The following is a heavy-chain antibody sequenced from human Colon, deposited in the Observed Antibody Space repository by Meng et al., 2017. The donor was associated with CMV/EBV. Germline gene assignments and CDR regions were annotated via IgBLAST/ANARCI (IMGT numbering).Heavy chain of an antibody. CDR2: INHFGSI. CDR1: SGSLRDYY. V-gene: IGHV4-34*01. Sequence: SETLSLTCGVSSGSLRDYYWSWIRQSPGKGLEWIGVINHFGSINYTPSVRSRVTFSVDKSKNQFSLRLISVTAADTAVYYCARGGGFIHGLIANFDTWGQGTLVTVSS. J-gene: IGHJ4*02. D-gene: IGHD3-16*02. CDR3: ARGGGFIHGLIANFDT.